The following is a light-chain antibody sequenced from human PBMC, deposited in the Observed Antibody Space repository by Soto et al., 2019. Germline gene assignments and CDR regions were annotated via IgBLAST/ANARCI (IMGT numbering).Light chain of an antibody. Sequence: EIVMTQSPATLSVSPGERVTLSCRASQSVRSNLAWYQQKPGQVPRVLIYGASTRAIGIPDRFSGSGSGTEFTLTLSSLQSEDCAVHCCQHYNNLLGFGGGTKVEIK. CDR2: GAS. V-gene: IGKV3-15*01. CDR3: QHYNNLLG. J-gene: IGKJ4*01. CDR1: QSVRSN.